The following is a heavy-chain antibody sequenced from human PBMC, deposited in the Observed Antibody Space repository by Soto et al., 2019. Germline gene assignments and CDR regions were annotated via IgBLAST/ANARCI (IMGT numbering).Heavy chain of an antibody. CDR1: GFTFSSYA. J-gene: IGHJ4*02. Sequence: QVQLVESGGGVVQPGRSLRLSCAASGFTFSSYAMHWVRQAPGKGLEWVAVISYDGSNKYYADSVKGRFTISRDNSKNTLYLQVNSLRAEDTAVYYWARGVGYYDGPFDYWGQGTLVTVSS. CDR2: ISYDGSNK. D-gene: IGHD3-22*01. CDR3: ARGVGYYDGPFDY. V-gene: IGHV3-30-3*01.